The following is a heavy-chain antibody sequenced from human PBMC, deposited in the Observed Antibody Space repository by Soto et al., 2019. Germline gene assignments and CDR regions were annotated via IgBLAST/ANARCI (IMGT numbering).Heavy chain of an antibody. Sequence: EVKLLESGGAVVQPGGSLRLSCASSGFDFSSYAMSWVRQAPGKGLEWVSGISANGVSTYYADSVKGRFTISRDNSRDMVFLQMNSLRAEDTALYHCAKPKRYRSSTSCYYFDNWGQGTLATVSS. CDR2: ISANGVST. CDR1: GFDFSSYA. V-gene: IGHV3-23*01. CDR3: AKPKRYRSSTSCYYFDN. D-gene: IGHD2-2*01. J-gene: IGHJ4*02.